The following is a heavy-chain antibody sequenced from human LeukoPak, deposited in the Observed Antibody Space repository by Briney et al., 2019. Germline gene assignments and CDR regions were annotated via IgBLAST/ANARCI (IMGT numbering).Heavy chain of an antibody. V-gene: IGHV3-20*04. Sequence: GGSLRLSCAASGFTFDDHGMSWVRQAPGKGLEWVSGINWNGGSTGYGDSVKGRFTISRDNAKNSLYLQMDSLRAEDTALYYCARGVSRGYSYGGGYWGQGTQVTVSS. CDR3: ARGVSRGYSYGGGY. D-gene: IGHD5-18*01. CDR1: GFTFDDHG. CDR2: INWNGGST. J-gene: IGHJ4*02.